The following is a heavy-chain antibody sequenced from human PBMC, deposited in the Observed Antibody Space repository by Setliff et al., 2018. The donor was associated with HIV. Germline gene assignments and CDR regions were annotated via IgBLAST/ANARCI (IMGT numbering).Heavy chain of an antibody. CDR1: GFTFSGSP. J-gene: IGHJ4*02. CDR3: ASPLIMTTVTKDY. Sequence: PGESLKISCAASGFTFSGSPIHWVRQAPGKGLEWVSYITGSSDIIHYADSVKGRFTVSRDNAKNSLYLQMNNLRAEDTAMYYCASPLIMTTVTKDYWGQGTLVTVSS. D-gene: IGHD4-17*01. V-gene: IGHV3-48*04. CDR2: ITGSSDII.